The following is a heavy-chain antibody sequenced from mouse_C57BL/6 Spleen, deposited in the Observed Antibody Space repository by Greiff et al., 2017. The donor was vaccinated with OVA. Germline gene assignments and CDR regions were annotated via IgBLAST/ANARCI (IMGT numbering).Heavy chain of an antibody. CDR2: IDPSDSET. CDR1: GYTFTSYW. Sequence: QVQLQQPGAELVRPGSSVKLSCKASGYTFTSYWMPWVKQRPIQGLEWIGNIDPSDSETHYNQKFKDKATLTVDKSSTTAYMQLSSLTSEDSAVYYCAREGPYYCGSSYPYYLDYWGQGTTLTVSS. CDR3: AREGPYYCGSSYPYYLDY. J-gene: IGHJ2*01. D-gene: IGHD1-1*01. V-gene: IGHV1-52*01.